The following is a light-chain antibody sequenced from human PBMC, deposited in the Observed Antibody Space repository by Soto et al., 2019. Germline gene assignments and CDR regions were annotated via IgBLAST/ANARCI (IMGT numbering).Light chain of an antibody. J-gene: IGKJ5*01. CDR2: GTS. Sequence: ETVLTQSPGTLSLSPGERATLSCRASQSVSRSSLAWYQQRPGRAPRLLIYGTSSRATGIPDRFSGSGSGTDFTLTISRLEPEDFAVYFCQRYGSSPLITFGQGTRLEI. CDR1: QSVSRSS. CDR3: QRYGSSPLIT. V-gene: IGKV3-20*01.